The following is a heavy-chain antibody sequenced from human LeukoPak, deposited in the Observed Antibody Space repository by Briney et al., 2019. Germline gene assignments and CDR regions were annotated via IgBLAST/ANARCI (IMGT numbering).Heavy chain of an antibody. Sequence: GGSLRLSCAASGFTFSNYGMSWVRQAPGKGLEWVSGISGSGDSTYYVDFVKGRFTISRDNSKNTLYLQMNSLRAEDTAEYYCVKGRGTTVTSAANYWGQGTLVTVSS. CDR2: ISGSGDST. D-gene: IGHD4-17*01. V-gene: IGHV3-23*01. CDR1: GFTFSNYG. J-gene: IGHJ4*02. CDR3: VKGRGTTVTSAANY.